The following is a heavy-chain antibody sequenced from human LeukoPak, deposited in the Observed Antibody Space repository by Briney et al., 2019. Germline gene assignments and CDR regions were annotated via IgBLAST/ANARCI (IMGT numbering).Heavy chain of an antibody. D-gene: IGHD5-24*01. CDR1: GYTFTSYG. Sequence: ASVKVSCKASGYTFTSYGISWVRQAPGQGLEWMGWISAYNGNTNYAQKLQGRVTMTTDTSTSTAYMELRSLRSDDTAVYYCARVVVPAAMGDGYNSDYWGQGTLVTVSS. J-gene: IGHJ4*02. CDR2: ISAYNGNT. CDR3: ARVVVPAAMGDGYNSDY. V-gene: IGHV1-18*01.